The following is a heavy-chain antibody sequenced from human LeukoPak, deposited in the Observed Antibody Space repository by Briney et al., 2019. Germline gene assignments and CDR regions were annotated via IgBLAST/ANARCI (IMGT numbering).Heavy chain of an antibody. CDR3: AKAAAENIVVVVAPIHLPLLFDY. D-gene: IGHD2-15*01. CDR1: GFTFDDYA. J-gene: IGHJ4*02. V-gene: IGHV3-9*01. CDR2: ISWNSGSI. Sequence: GRSLRLSCAASGFTFDDYAMHWVRQAPGKGLEWVSGISWNSGSIIYADSVKGRVTISSDNAKNPLYLQMNSLRADHTALYYCAKAAAENIVVVVAPIHLPLLFDYWGQGTLVTVSS.